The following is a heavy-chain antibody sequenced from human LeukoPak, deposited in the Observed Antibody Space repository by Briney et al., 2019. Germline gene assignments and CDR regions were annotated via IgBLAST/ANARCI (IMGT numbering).Heavy chain of an antibody. V-gene: IGHV3-30*02. D-gene: IGHD5-24*01. CDR3: AKDWRWLQSPFDY. CDR2: IRYDGSNK. CDR1: GFTFSSYG. Sequence: GGSLRLSCAASGFTFSSYGMHWVRQAPGKGLEWVAFIRYDGSNKYYADSVKGRFTISRDNSKNTLYLQMNSLGAEDTAVYYCAKDWRWLQSPFDYWGQGTLVTVSS. J-gene: IGHJ4*02.